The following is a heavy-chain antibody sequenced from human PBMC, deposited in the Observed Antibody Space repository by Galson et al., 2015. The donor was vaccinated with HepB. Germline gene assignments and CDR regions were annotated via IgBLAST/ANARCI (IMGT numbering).Heavy chain of an antibody. J-gene: IGHJ4*02. CDR1: GYTFTSYG. Sequence: SVKVSCKASGYTFTSYGISWVRQAPGQGLEWMGWVSAYNGNTNYAQKLQGRVTMTTDTSTSTAYMELRSLRSDDTAVYYCARDQIANGGYSFDYWGQGTLVTVSS. V-gene: IGHV1-18*01. D-gene: IGHD7-27*01. CDR3: ARDQIANGGYSFDY. CDR2: VSAYNGNT.